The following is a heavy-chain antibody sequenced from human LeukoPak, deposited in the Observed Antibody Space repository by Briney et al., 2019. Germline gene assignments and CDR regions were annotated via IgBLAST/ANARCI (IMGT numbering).Heavy chain of an antibody. Sequence: GASVKVSCKASGYTFTSYDINWVRQATGQGLEWMGWMNPNSGNTGYAQKLQGRVTITRNTSISTAYMELSSLRSEDTAVYYCATDPRHCSNSNSCYNYWGQGTLVTVSS. CDR2: MNPNSGNT. J-gene: IGHJ4*02. CDR3: ATDPRHCSNSNSCYNY. CDR1: GYTFTSYD. V-gene: IGHV1-8*03. D-gene: IGHD2-2*02.